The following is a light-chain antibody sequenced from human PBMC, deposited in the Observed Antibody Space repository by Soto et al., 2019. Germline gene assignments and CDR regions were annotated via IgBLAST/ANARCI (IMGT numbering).Light chain of an antibody. V-gene: IGKV1-5*03. Sequence: IQITQSPSTLSASVGDRFTITLRASQNIDAWLAWYQQKPGKAPKVLIYKASSLESGVPSRFSGSGSGTEFTLTISSLQPDDSATYYCQRYNTYPLTFGGGTKVDIK. CDR3: QRYNTYPLT. CDR2: KAS. J-gene: IGKJ4*01. CDR1: QNIDAW.